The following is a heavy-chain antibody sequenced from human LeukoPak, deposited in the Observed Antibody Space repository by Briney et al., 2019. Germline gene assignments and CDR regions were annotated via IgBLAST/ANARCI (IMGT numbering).Heavy chain of an antibody. Sequence: PLGSLRLSCAASGFTFSSYSMNWVRQAPGKGLEWVSYISSSGDTIYYADSVRGRFTISRDNAKNSLYLQMNSLRAEDTAVYFCAREGTGRYYYYYYIDVWGKGTTVTISS. CDR2: ISSSGDTI. CDR1: GFTFSSYS. CDR3: AREGTGRYYYYYYIDV. D-gene: IGHD1-1*01. J-gene: IGHJ6*03. V-gene: IGHV3-48*04.